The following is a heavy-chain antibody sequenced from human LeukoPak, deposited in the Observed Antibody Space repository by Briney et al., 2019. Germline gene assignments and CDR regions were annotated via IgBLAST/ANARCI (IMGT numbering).Heavy chain of an antibody. Sequence: ASVKVSCKASGYTFTSYYMHWVRQAPGQGLEWMGIINPSGGSTSYAQKFQGRVTMTRDTSTSTVYVELSSLRSEDTAVYYCARAENWHIVVVTAIQSTAFDIWGQGTMVTVSS. V-gene: IGHV1-46*01. CDR1: GYTFTSYY. J-gene: IGHJ3*02. D-gene: IGHD2-21*02. CDR2: INPSGGST. CDR3: ARAENWHIVVVTAIQSTAFDI.